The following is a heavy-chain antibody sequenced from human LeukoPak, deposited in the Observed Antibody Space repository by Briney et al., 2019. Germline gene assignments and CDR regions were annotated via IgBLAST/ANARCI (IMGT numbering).Heavy chain of an antibody. J-gene: IGHJ5*02. CDR3: AREWSSSSGDNWFDP. D-gene: IGHD6-6*01. Sequence: ASVKVSCKASGYTFTSYDINWLRQATGQGLEWMGWMNPNSGNTGYAQKFQGRVTITRNTSISTAYMELSSLRSEDTAVYYCAREWSSSSGDNWFDPWGQGTLVTVSS. CDR1: GYTFTSYD. CDR2: MNPNSGNT. V-gene: IGHV1-8*03.